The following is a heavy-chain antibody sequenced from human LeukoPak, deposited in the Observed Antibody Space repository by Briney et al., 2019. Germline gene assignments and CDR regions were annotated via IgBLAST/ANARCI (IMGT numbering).Heavy chain of an antibody. CDR1: GGSISSSSYY. J-gene: IGHJ5*02. V-gene: IGHV4-39*07. CDR2: IYYSGST. D-gene: IGHD2-15*01. CDR3: ARHLVVVAANNWFDP. Sequence: PSETLSLTCTVSGGSISSSSYYWGWIRQPPGKGLEWIGSIYYSGSTYYNPSLRSRVTISVDTSKNQFSLKLSSVTAADTAVYYCARHLVVVAANNWFDPWGQGTLVTVSS.